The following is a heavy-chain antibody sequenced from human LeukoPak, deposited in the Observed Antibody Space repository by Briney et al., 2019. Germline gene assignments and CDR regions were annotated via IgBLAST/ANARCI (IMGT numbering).Heavy chain of an antibody. CDR1: GFTFSSYP. CDR2: ISSNGGST. D-gene: IGHD1-26*01. Sequence: GESLRLSCEGSGFTFSSYPMHWVRQAPGRGLEYVSRISSNGGSTYYANSVKDRFTISRDDSKNTLYLQMGSLRAEDMAVYYCARSSGSYGPFEYWGQGTPVTVSS. CDR3: ARSSGSYGPFEY. V-gene: IGHV3-64*01. J-gene: IGHJ4*02.